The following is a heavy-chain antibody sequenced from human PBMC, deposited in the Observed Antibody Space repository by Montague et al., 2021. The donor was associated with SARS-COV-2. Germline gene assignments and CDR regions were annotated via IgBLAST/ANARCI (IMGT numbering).Heavy chain of an antibody. CDR1: GGSVNSGSYS. J-gene: IGHJ3*02. CDR2: IHYSGST. V-gene: IGHV4-39*01. CDR3: ARRPSASYYVFWSGGFDI. D-gene: IGHD3-3*01. Sequence: SETLSLTCTVSGGSVNSGSYSWDWIRQPPGKGLEWIGSIHYSGSTSYNPSLKSRVTISIDTSKNHFSLRVNSVTAADSAVYFCARRPSASYYVFWSGGFDIWGQGTMVTVS.